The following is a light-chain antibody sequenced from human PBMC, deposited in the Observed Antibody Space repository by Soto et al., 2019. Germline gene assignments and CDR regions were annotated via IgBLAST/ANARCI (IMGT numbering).Light chain of an antibody. CDR3: QQCFSTPYI. Sequence: DFQVTQSPSSLSASVGDRVTITCRASQSVNDYLNWYQQRPGKAPRLLIYAASTLHSGVPSRFSGSGFGTDFSLTITSLQPEDFATYYCQQCFSTPYIFGQGTKLEIK. CDR2: AAS. V-gene: IGKV1-39*01. J-gene: IGKJ2*01. CDR1: QSVNDY.